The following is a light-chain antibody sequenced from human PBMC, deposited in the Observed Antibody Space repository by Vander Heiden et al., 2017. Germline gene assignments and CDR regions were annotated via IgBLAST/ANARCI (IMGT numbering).Light chain of an antibody. V-gene: IGLV1-40*01. CDR3: QSYDSSLSGSV. CDR1: SSNIGAGYD. CDR2: GNS. Sequence: QSVLTHPPSVSGAPGPTVTISCTGSSSNIGAGYDVHWYQQLPGTAPKLLIYGNSNRPSGVPDRFSGSKSGTSASLAITGLQAEDEADYYCQSYDSSLSGSVFGGGTKLTVL. J-gene: IGLJ3*02.